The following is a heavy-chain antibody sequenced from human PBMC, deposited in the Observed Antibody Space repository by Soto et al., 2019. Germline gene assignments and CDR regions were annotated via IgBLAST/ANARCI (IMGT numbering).Heavy chain of an antibody. CDR2: ITSSSSTI. V-gene: IGHV3-48*02. CDR3: ARGRVGTAYFDY. CDR1: GFTFSSNS. J-gene: IGHJ4*02. D-gene: IGHD2-21*02. Sequence: GGSLRLSCAASGFTFSSNSMNWVRQAPGKGLEWISYITSSSSTIYYADSVKGRFTISRDNAKNSVYLQMNSLRDEDTAVYYCARGRVGTAYFDYWGQGALVTVSS.